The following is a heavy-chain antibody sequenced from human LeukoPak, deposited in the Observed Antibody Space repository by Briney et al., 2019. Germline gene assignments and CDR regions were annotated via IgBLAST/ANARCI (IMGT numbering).Heavy chain of an antibody. CDR1: GASISTYY. J-gene: IGHJ4*02. V-gene: IGHV4-59*08. CDR3: ARGARSFDY. CDR2: IYYIGFTSYT. Sequence: PSETLSLTCTVSGASISTYYWSWIRQPPGKGLEWIGYIYYIGFTSYTNYNPSLKSRVTMSVDTSKNQFSLKLSSLTAADTAVYYCARGARSFDYWGQGTLVTVSS.